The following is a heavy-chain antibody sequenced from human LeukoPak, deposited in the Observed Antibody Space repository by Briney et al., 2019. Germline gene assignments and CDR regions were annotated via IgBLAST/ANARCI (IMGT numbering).Heavy chain of an antibody. Sequence: GGSLRLSCAASGFTFSSYAMHWVRQAPGKGLEWVAVISYDGSNKYYADSVKGRFTISRDNSKNTLYPQMNSLRAEDTAVYYCARGPRGASYYFDYWGQGTLVTVSS. CDR3: ARGPRGASYYFDY. D-gene: IGHD3-16*01. J-gene: IGHJ4*02. CDR1: GFTFSSYA. V-gene: IGHV3-30-3*01. CDR2: ISYDGSNK.